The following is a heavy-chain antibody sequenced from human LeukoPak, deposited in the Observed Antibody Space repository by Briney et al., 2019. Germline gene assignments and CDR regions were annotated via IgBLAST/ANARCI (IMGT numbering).Heavy chain of an antibody. CDR2: IRTKGYGGTT. Sequence: GGSLRLSCTASGFTFGDYAMSWFRQAPGKGLEWVGFIRTKGYGGTTEYAASVKGRFTISRDDSKSIAYLQMNSLKTEDTAVYYCTRDDRYCSTTSCSYFDYWGQGTLLTVSS. D-gene: IGHD2-2*01. CDR1: GFTFGDYA. CDR3: TRDDRYCSTTSCSYFDY. J-gene: IGHJ4*02. V-gene: IGHV3-49*03.